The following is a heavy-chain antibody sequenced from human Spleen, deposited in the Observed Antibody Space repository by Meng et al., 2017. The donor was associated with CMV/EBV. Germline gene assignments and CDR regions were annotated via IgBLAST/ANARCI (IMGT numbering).Heavy chain of an antibody. CDR2: IYSSGST. Sequence: SETLSLTCTVADGSISNYYWSWIRQPPGKGLEWIGYIYSSGSTTYHPSLKSRVIISVDTSKNQFSLKLSSVTAADTAVYYCARDKEGLQDAFDIWGQGTMVTVSS. CDR1: DGSISNYY. D-gene: IGHD4-11*01. CDR3: ARDKEGLQDAFDI. V-gene: IGHV4-4*08. J-gene: IGHJ3*02.